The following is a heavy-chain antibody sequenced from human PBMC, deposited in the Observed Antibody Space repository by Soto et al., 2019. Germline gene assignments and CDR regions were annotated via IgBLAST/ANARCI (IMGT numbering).Heavy chain of an antibody. D-gene: IGHD3-3*01. V-gene: IGHV3-23*01. J-gene: IGHJ4*02. Sequence: GGSLRLSCAASGFTFSAYTMSWVRQAPGKGLQWVSSISFSGVTADHADSVKGRFLVSRDNSRNTLSLQMNGLRAEDTALYYCAKVIHAHYAFWSAPPGFDYWGRGTLVTVSS. CDR3: AKVIHAHYAFWSAPPGFDY. CDR1: GFTFSAYT. CDR2: ISFSGVTA.